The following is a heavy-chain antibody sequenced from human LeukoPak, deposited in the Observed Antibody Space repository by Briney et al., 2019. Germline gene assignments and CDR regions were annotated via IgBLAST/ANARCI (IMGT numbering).Heavy chain of an antibody. J-gene: IGHJ5*02. CDR2: ISGSGGST. CDR3: AKDLLGYSYGYGVYNWFDP. V-gene: IGHV3-23*01. Sequence: AGGSLRLSCAASGFTFSSYAMSWVRQAPGKGLEWVSAISGSGGSTYYADSVRGRFTISTDNSKNPLYLQMNSLTAEDTAVYYCAKDLLGYSYGYGVYNWFDPWGQGTLVTVSS. CDR1: GFTFSSYA. D-gene: IGHD5-18*01.